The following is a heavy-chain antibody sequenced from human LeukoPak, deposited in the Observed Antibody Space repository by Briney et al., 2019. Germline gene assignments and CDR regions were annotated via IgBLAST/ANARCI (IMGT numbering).Heavy chain of an antibody. J-gene: IGHJ3*02. CDR1: GGSISSGGYY. D-gene: IGHD2-21*01. CDR2: IYHSGST. V-gene: IGHV4-30-2*01. Sequence: SETLSLTCTVSGGSISSGGYYWSWIRQPPGKGLEWIGYIYHSGSTYYNPSLKSRVTISVDRSKNQFSLKLSSVTAADTAVYYCARLPGDDAFDIWGQGTMVTVSS. CDR3: ARLPGDDAFDI.